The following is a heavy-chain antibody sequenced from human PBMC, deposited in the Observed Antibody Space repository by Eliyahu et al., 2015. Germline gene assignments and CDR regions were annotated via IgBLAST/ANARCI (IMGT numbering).Heavy chain of an antibody. D-gene: IGHD3-3*01. CDR2: IKPDGSEK. Sequence: EEQLVESGGGLVQPGGSLRLACAAXGFXFSDYWMSWVRQSPGKGLEWVANIKPDGSEKYYVDSVKGRFTISRENAKNSLYLQMNSLRVEDTALYYCAREGPGMEDWYLDLWGRGTLVTVSS. CDR1: GFXFSDYW. J-gene: IGHJ2*01. V-gene: IGHV3-7*04. CDR3: AREGPGMEDWYLDL.